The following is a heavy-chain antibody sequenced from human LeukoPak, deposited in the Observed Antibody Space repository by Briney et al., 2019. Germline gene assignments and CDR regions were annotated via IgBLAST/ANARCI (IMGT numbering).Heavy chain of an antibody. V-gene: IGHV3-48*03. CDR3: AKVDGYYDSSGYYSY. CDR2: ISSSGSTI. J-gene: IGHJ4*02. Sequence: GGSQRLSCAASGFTFSSYEMNWVRQAPGKGLEWVSYISSSGSTIYYADSVKGRFTISRDNAKNSLYLQMNSLRAEDTAVYYCAKVDGYYDSSGYYSYWGQGTLVTVSS. D-gene: IGHD3-22*01. CDR1: GFTFSSYE.